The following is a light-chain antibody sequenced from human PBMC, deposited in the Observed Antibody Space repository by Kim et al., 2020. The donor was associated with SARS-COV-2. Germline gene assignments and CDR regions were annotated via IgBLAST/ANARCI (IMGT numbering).Light chain of an antibody. Sequence: DIQLTHSPPFLSASVGDRVTITCRASQGISTYLAWYQQIPGKAPKLLIYRASTLQRGVASRFSGSGSGTEFTLTISNLQPEDFAIYYCQQLNSYPWTFGQGTKVEIK. J-gene: IGKJ1*01. CDR2: RAS. CDR1: QGISTY. V-gene: IGKV1-9*01. CDR3: QQLNSYPWT.